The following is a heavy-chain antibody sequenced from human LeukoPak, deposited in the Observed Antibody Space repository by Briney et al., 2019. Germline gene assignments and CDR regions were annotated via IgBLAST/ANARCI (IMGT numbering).Heavy chain of an antibody. J-gene: IGHJ4*02. CDR3: AKVGRGYSYGYYFDY. CDR1: GGSISSYY. Sequence: SETLSLTCTVSGGSISSYYWSWIRQPPGKGVEWIGYIYYSGSTNYNPSLKSRVTISVDTSKNQFSLKLSSVTAADTAVYYCAKVGRGYSYGYYFDYWGQGTLVTVSS. D-gene: IGHD5-18*01. V-gene: IGHV4-59*01. CDR2: IYYSGST.